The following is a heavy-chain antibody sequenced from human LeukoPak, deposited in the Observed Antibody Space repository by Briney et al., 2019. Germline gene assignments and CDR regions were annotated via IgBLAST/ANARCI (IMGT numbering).Heavy chain of an antibody. V-gene: IGHV4-59*01. Sequence: SETLSLTCTVSGDSISSYYWSWIRQSPGKGLEWIGYIYYTGSIKYNPSLKSRVTISVDTSKNQFSLKLSSVIAADTAVYYCARGGVRFDTWGQGTLVTVSS. D-gene: IGHD1-26*01. CDR2: IYYTGSI. CDR3: ARGGVRFDT. CDR1: GDSISSYY. J-gene: IGHJ5*02.